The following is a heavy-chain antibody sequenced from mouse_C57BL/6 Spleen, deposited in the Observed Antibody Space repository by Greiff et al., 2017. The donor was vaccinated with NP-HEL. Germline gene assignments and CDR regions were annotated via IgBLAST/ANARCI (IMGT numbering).Heavy chain of an antibody. CDR3: TRDEGYDYDRDAYYFDY. CDR2: ISSGGDYI. Sequence: EVKLVESGAGLVKPGGSLKLSCAASGFTFSSYAMSWVRQTPEKRLEWVAYISSGGDYIYYADTVKGRFTISRDNARNTLYLQMSSLKSEDTAMYYCTRDEGYDYDRDAYYFDYWGQGTTLTVSS. D-gene: IGHD2-4*01. CDR1: GFTFSSYA. V-gene: IGHV5-9-1*02. J-gene: IGHJ2*01.